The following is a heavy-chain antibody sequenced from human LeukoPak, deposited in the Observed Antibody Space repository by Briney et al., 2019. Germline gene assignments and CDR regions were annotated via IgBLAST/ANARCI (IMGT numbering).Heavy chain of an antibody. V-gene: IGHV4-34*01. CDR3: ARRTSSGWFPSPFFDY. D-gene: IGHD6-19*01. CDR2: INHSGST. CDR1: GGSFSGYY. J-gene: IGHJ4*02. Sequence: PSETLSLTCAVYGGSFSGYYWNWIRQPPGKGLEWIGEINHSGSTNYNSSLKSRVTISVDTSKNQFSLKLSSVTAADTAVYYCARRTSSGWFPSPFFDYWGQGTLVTVSS.